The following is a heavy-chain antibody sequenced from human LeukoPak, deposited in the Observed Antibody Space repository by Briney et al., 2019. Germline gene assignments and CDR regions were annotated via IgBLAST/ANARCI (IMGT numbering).Heavy chain of an antibody. CDR2: ISTYNGNT. CDR3: AKGITVAGDHDVFDI. CDR1: GYTFTSYG. Sequence: ASVKVSCKASGYTFTSYGIIWVRQAPGQGLEWMGWISTYNGNTNYAQKLQGRVTMTTDTSTSTAYMELGSLRSDDTAVYYCAKGITVAGDHDVFDIWGQGTMVTVSS. V-gene: IGHV1-18*01. D-gene: IGHD6-19*01. J-gene: IGHJ3*02.